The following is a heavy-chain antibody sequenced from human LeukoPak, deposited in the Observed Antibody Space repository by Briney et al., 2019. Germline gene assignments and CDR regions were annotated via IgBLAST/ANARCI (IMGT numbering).Heavy chain of an antibody. CDR1: GGSISSSSYY. J-gene: IGHJ6*03. Sequence: SETLSLTCTVSGGSISSSSYYWGWIRQPPGKGLEWIGSIYYSGSTYYNPSLKSRVTISVDTSKNQFSLKLSSVTAADTAVYYCARVYGSGSYYNGYYYYYMDVWSKGTTVTISS. CDR3: ARVYGSGSYYNGYYYYYMDV. D-gene: IGHD3-10*01. CDR2: IYYSGST. V-gene: IGHV4-39*01.